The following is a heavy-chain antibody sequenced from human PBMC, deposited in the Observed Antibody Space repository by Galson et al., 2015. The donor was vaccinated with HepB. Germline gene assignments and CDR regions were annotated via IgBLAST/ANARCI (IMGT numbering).Heavy chain of an antibody. J-gene: IGHJ3*02. D-gene: IGHD1-1*01. CDR2: IVVGSGNT. Sequence: SVKVSCKASGFTFTSSAMQWVRQARGQRLEWIGWIVVGSGNTNYAQKFQERVTITRDMSTSTAYMELSSLRSEDTAVYYCAAATQLERPEVPDAFDIWGQGTMVTVSS. CDR1: GFTFTSSA. CDR3: AAATQLERPEVPDAFDI. V-gene: IGHV1-58*02.